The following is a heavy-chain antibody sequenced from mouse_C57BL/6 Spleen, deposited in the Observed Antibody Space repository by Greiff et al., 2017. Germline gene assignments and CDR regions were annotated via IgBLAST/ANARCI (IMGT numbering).Heavy chain of an antibody. CDR3: ARSGAGRYFDV. Sequence: VQRVESGPELVKPGASVKISCKASGYAFSSSWMNWVKQRPGKGLEWIGRIYPGDGDTNYNGKFKGKATLTADKSSSTAYMQLSSLTSEDSAVYFCARSGAGRYFDVWGTGTTVTVSS. V-gene: IGHV1-82*01. CDR2: IYPGDGDT. J-gene: IGHJ1*03. CDR1: GYAFSSSW. D-gene: IGHD4-1*01.